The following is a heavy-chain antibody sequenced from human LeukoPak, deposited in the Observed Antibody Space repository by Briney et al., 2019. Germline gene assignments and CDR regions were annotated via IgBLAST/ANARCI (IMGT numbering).Heavy chain of an antibody. CDR1: GYTFTGYY. Sequence: ASVKVSCKASGYTFTGYYMHWVRQAPGQGLEWMGWISAYNGNTNYAQKLQGRVTMTTDTSTSTAYMELRSLRSDDTAVYYCARDTYYDILTGYGYWGQGTLVTVSS. CDR2: ISAYNGNT. D-gene: IGHD3-9*01. J-gene: IGHJ4*02. V-gene: IGHV1-18*04. CDR3: ARDTYYDILTGYGY.